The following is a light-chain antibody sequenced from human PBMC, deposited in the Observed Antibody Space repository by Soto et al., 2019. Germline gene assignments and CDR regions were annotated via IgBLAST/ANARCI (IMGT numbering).Light chain of an antibody. J-gene: IGLJ2*01. CDR3: SSYTTSNTLI. Sequence: QSALTQPASVSGSPGQSITISCTGTSSDVGSYVYVSWYQQHPGKAPKLIIYDVTDRPSGVSYRYSGSKSGNTASLTISGLPAEDEADYYCSSYTTSNTLIFGGGTKLTVL. V-gene: IGLV2-14*03. CDR2: DVT. CDR1: SSDVGSYVY.